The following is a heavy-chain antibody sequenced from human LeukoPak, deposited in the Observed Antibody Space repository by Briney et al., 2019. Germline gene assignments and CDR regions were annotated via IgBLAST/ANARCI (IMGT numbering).Heavy chain of an antibody. V-gene: IGHV1-69*04. Sequence: ASVKVSCKASGGSFSSYAISWVRQAPGQGLEWMGRIIPIFGIANYAQKFQGRVTITAYKSTSTAYMELSSLRSEDTAEYYCARDIAARDDYWGQGTLVTVSS. CDR1: GGSFSSYA. CDR2: IIPIFGIA. J-gene: IGHJ4*02. CDR3: ARDIAARDDY. D-gene: IGHD6-6*01.